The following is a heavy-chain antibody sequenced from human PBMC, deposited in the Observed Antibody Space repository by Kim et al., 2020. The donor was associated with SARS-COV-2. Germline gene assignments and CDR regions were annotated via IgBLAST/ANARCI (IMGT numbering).Heavy chain of an antibody. Sequence: ASVKLSCKASGYIFSKNGIDWVRQAPGQSLEWMGWINIADGNTEYSEKFYDRLTITRDTSASASYLELSSLTSEDTAVYYCARGGPFSGSGSPFDFWGQGTLVTVSS. CDR3: ARGGPFSGSGSPFDF. CDR1: GYIFSKNG. J-gene: IGHJ4*02. V-gene: IGHV1-3*04. D-gene: IGHD3-10*01. CDR2: INIADGNT.